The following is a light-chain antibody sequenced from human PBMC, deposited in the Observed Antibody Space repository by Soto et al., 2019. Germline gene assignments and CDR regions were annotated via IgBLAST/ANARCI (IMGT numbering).Light chain of an antibody. J-gene: IGKJ5*01. V-gene: IGKV3D-15*01. Sequence: EIVMTQSPATLSVSPGERATLSCSASQSVSSNLAWYQQKPGQAPRLLIYGASTRATGIPARFSGSGSGTEFTLTISSMQSEDCAVYYCQQYNNWPPITFGQGKRLEIK. CDR3: QQYNNWPPIT. CDR2: GAS. CDR1: QSVSSN.